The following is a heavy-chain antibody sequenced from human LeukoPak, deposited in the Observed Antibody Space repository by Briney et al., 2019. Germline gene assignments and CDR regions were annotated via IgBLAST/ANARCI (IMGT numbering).Heavy chain of an antibody. J-gene: IGHJ4*02. Sequence: SETLSLTCTVSGGSISGHHWSWIRQPPGKGLEWIGWIYYTGSTSYNPSLKSRVTISVDTSKNQFSLKLSSVTAADTAVYYCARQAHCSGTNCYPFDYWGQGTLVTVSS. D-gene: IGHD2-2*01. CDR1: GGSISGHH. CDR3: ARQAHCSGTNCYPFDY. CDR2: IYYTGST. V-gene: IGHV4-59*11.